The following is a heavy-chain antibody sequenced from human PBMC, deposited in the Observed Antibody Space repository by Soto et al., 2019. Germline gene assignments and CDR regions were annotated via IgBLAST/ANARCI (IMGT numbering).Heavy chain of an antibody. CDR1: CCSPSPCGSY. V-gene: IGHV4-31*03. CDR2: IYYSGST. CDR3: ARARAGGPYYYYGMDV. Sequence: TLSLTSPFCCCSPSPCGSYFSYILQHPGKGLEWIGYIYYSGSTYYNPSLKSRVTISVDTSKNQFSLKLSSVTAADTAVYYCARARAGGPYYYYGMDVWGQGTTVT. J-gene: IGHJ6*02.